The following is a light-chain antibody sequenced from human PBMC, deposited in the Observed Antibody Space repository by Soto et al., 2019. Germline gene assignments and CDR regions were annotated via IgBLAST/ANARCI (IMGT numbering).Light chain of an antibody. Sequence: QSALTQPASVSGSPGQSITISCTGTSSDVGSYNLVSWYQQPPGKAPKLMIYEGSKRPSGVSNRFSGSKSGNTASLTISGLQAEDEADYYCCSDAGSSRVFGGGTKLTVL. J-gene: IGLJ3*02. V-gene: IGLV2-23*01. CDR1: SSDVGSYNL. CDR2: EGS. CDR3: CSDAGSSRV.